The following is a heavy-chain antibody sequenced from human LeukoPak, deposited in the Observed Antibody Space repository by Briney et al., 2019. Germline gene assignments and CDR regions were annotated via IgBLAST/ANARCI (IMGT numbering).Heavy chain of an antibody. D-gene: IGHD3-9*01. Sequence: GGSLRLSCAASGFAFSNYGMNWVRQAPGKGLEWVSSISSSSSYIFYAASVKGRFTISRDNAKNPLYLQMNSLRAEDTAVYYCAGGTYYDILTGRSDFDYWGQGTLVTVSS. CDR2: ISSSSSYI. J-gene: IGHJ4*02. V-gene: IGHV3-21*01. CDR3: AGGTYYDILTGRSDFDY. CDR1: GFAFSNYG.